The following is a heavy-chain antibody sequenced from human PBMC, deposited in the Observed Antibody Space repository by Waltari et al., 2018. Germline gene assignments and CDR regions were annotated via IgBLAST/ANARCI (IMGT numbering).Heavy chain of an antibody. V-gene: IGHV4-31*03. CDR1: GGSISSDGYY. CDR3: ARSYSREVIPPFFDY. J-gene: IGHJ4*02. Sequence: QVQLRESGPGLVKPSQTLSLTCTVSGGSISSDGYYWSWIRQHPGKGLEWIGYFYYSGSTYYNPSLKSRVIISADTSKNEFSLKLSSVTAADTAVYYCARSYSREVIPPFFDYWGQGTLVTVSS. D-gene: IGHD3-10*01. CDR2: FYYSGST.